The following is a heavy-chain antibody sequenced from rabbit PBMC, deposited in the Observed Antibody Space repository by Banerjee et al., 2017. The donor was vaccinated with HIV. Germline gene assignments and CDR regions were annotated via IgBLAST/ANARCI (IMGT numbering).Heavy chain of an antibody. Sequence: QSLEESGGGLVQPEGSLTLTCTASGFSFNNKYVMCWVRQAPGKGLEWIACINTSSGSTYYASWAKGRFTISKTPSTTVTLQMTSLTAADTATYFCARRADYAGGGNFNLWGPGTLVTVS. CDR3: ARRADYAGGGNFNL. D-gene: IGHD4-2*01. CDR1: GFSFNNKYV. CDR2: INTSSGST. V-gene: IGHV1S40*01. J-gene: IGHJ4*01.